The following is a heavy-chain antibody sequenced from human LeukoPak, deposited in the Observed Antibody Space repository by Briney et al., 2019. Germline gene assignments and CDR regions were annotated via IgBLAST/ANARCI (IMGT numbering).Heavy chain of an antibody. D-gene: IGHD2-2*01. Sequence: GESLKISCKGSGYRFTSYWIGWGRPINGKGLEWMGILYPGDSDTRYSPSFQGQVTISADKSISTAYLQWSSLKSSDTAMYYCARRRLEYCSNTSCHSWFDPWGQGTLVTVSS. J-gene: IGHJ5*02. CDR2: LYPGDSDT. V-gene: IGHV5-51*01. CDR1: GYRFTSYW. CDR3: ARRRLEYCSNTSCHSWFDP.